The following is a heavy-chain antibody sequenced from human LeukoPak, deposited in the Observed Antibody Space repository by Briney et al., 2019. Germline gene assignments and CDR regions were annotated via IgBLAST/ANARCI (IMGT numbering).Heavy chain of an antibody. CDR1: GFTFSSYA. D-gene: IGHD3-10*01. Sequence: GGSLRLSCAASGFTFSSYAMSWVRQAPGKGLEWVSAISGSGTNTHYADPVKGRFTISRDNSKNTLYLQMNSLRAEDTAVYYCAKLGGSGGYYYAAFDYWGQGTLVTVSS. J-gene: IGHJ4*02. CDR3: AKLGGSGGYYYAAFDY. V-gene: IGHV3-23*01. CDR2: ISGSGTNT.